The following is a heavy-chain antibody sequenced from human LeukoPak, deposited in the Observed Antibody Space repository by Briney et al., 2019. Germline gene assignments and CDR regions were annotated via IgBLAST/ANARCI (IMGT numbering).Heavy chain of an antibody. CDR2: IDPSGGDT. Sequence: GASVRVSCKAAGYTFTNYYIHWVRQAPGQGLEWMGVIDPSGGDTNYAQMFQDRVTMTRDTSTSTVYMDLSSLRSEDTAVYYCAKRVYGDYVAFDIWGQGTMVTVSS. V-gene: IGHV1-46*01. J-gene: IGHJ3*02. CDR3: AKRVYGDYVAFDI. CDR1: GYTFTNYY. D-gene: IGHD4-17*01.